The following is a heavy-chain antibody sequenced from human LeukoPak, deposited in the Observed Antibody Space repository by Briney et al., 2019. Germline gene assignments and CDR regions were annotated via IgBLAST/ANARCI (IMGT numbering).Heavy chain of an antibody. CDR2: MNPDSGNS. CDR3: ARGGKKYCTEFGCYRPDWFDP. Sequence: ASVKLSCNASGYALTTYDINWVRQASAQGLEWMAWMNPDSGNSGYAEKFQGRVTLTANPSISTAYMELGSLRYDDSAVYYCARGGKKYCTEFGCYRPDWFDPWGQGTLLIVSS. J-gene: IGHJ5*02. V-gene: IGHV1-8*01. CDR1: GYALTTYD. D-gene: IGHD2-8*02.